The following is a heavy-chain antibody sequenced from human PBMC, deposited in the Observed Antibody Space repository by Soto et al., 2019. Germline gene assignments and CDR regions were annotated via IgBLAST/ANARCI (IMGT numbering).Heavy chain of an antibody. V-gene: IGHV4-59*08. CDR1: GGSISPYY. CDR3: ARLAYNPIGVNVYGDDAFDL. J-gene: IGHJ3*01. CDR2: IYYAGTT. D-gene: IGHD2-21*01. Sequence: WETLSLTCTVSGGSISPYYWSWIRQPPGKGLEWVGYIYYAGTTSYNPSLKSRVTISLETSKSQFSLRLSSVTAADTAVYYCARLAYNPIGVNVYGDDAFDLWGQGTMVS.